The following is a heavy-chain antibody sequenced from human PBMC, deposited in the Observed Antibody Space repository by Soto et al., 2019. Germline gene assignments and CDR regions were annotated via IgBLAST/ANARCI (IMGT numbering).Heavy chain of an antibody. V-gene: IGHV3-30*18. CDR1: GFTFSSYG. Sequence: GGSLRLSCAASGFTFSSYGMHWVRQAPGKGLEWVAVISYDGSNKYYADSVKGRFTISRDNSKNTLYLQMNGLRAEDTAVYYCAKRMGEYDPNQGNYYYYMDVWGKGTTVTVSS. CDR3: AKRMGEYDPNQGNYYYYMDV. D-gene: IGHD3-16*01. CDR2: ISYDGSNK. J-gene: IGHJ6*03.